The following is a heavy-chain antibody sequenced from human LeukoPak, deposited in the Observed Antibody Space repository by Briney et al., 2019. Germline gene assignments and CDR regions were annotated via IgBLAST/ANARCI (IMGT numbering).Heavy chain of an antibody. CDR1: GGSISSYY. V-gene: IGHV4-59*01. CDR2: IYYSGST. CDR3: ARSRGVVVVAATFRYFDY. Sequence: SETLSLTCTVSGGSISSYYWSWIRQPPGKGLEWIGYIYYSGSTNYNPSLKSRVTISVDTSKNQFSLKLSSVTAADTAVYYCARSRGVVVVAATFRYFDYWGQGTLVTVSS. J-gene: IGHJ4*02. D-gene: IGHD2-15*01.